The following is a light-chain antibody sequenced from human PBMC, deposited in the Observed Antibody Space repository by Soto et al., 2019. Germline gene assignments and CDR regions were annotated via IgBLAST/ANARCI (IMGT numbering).Light chain of an antibody. CDR2: EGT. Sequence: QSVLTQPASVSGSPGQSITISCTGTIRDVGSYVLVTWYQQHPGKAPKLMIYEGTKRPSGVSNRFSGSKSGNTASLTISGLQAEDEADYYCCSYAGSSTGVFGGGTKVTVL. CDR3: CSYAGSSTGV. V-gene: IGLV2-23*01. CDR1: IRDVGSYVL. J-gene: IGLJ3*02.